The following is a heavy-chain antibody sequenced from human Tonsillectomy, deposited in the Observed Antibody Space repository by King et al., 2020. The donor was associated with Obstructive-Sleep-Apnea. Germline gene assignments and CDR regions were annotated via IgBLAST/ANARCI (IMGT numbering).Heavy chain of an antibody. Sequence: QLVQSGAEVKKPGASVKVSCKASAYTFTSYGINWVRQAPGQGLEWMGWISAYNGNTKYAQNLQVRVTMTTDTSTSTAYMELRSLRSDDTAVYYCARSFSTTTPIDYWGHGTLVTVSS. CDR1: AYTFTSYG. D-gene: IGHD1-1*01. CDR3: ARSFSTTTPIDY. J-gene: IGHJ4*01. CDR2: ISAYNGNT. V-gene: IGHV1-18*04.